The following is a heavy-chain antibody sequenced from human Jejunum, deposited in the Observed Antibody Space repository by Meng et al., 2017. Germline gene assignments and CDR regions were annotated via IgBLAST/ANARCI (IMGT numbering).Heavy chain of an antibody. Sequence: SGPTLVKPTQTLTLTCTFSGFSLSTSGLAVSWLRQPPGKALEWLALIYWNDVGQHYSPSLKSRLTITKDTSKNQVVLTMTNMDPVDTATYYCAHRPGYYDTTSPNWGQGTLVTVSS. D-gene: IGHD3-16*01. CDR1: GFSLSTSGLA. CDR2: IYWNDVGQ. CDR3: AHRPGYYDTTSPN. J-gene: IGHJ4*02. V-gene: IGHV2-5*01.